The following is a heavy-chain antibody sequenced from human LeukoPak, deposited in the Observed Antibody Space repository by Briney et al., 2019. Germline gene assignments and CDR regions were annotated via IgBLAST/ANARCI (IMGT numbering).Heavy chain of an antibody. Sequence: PGGSLRLSCAASGFTFSDYYMSWIRQAPGKGLEWVSSISSSSSCIYYADSVKGRFTISRDNAKNSLYLQMNSLRAEDTAVYYCARDHYDFWSGYYSYYYYYIGVLGKGTTVTVSS. D-gene: IGHD3-3*01. J-gene: IGHJ6*03. CDR3: ARDHYDFWSGYYSYYYYYIGV. V-gene: IGHV3-11*06. CDR1: GFTFSDYY. CDR2: ISSSSSCI.